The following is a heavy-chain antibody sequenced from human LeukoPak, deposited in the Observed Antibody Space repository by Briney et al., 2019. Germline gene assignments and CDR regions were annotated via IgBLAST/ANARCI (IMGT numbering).Heavy chain of an antibody. D-gene: IGHD2-2*01. CDR3: ARDSIVVVLGPSV. V-gene: IGHV3-7*01. CDR1: GFTFSSYW. CDR2: IKQDGSEK. J-gene: IGHJ6*04. Sequence: RGSLRLSCAASGFTFSSYWMSWVRQAPGKGLEWVANIKQDGSEKYYVDSVKGRFTISRDNAKNSLYLQMNSLRAEDTAVYYCARDSIVVVLGPSVWGKGTTVTVSS.